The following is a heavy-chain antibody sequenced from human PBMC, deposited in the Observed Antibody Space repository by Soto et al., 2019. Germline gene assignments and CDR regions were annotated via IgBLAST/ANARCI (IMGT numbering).Heavy chain of an antibody. V-gene: IGHV3-23*01. CDR3: AKLQLELPQNYHYDYGMDV. CDR1: GFTFSSYA. D-gene: IGHD1-7*01. Sequence: GVSLRLSCLASGFTFSSYAMSWVRQAPGKGLEWVSAISGSGGSTYYADSVKGRFTISRDNSKNTLYLQMNSLRAEDTAVYYCAKLQLELPQNYHYDYGMDVWGKGTTLTDSS. J-gene: IGHJ6*04. CDR2: ISGSGGST.